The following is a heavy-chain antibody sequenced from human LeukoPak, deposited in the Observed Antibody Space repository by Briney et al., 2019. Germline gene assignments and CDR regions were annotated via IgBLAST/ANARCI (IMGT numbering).Heavy chain of an antibody. CDR2: INTGNGNT. CDR3: ARNTETAIPLPYYFDY. CDR1: GYTFTSYA. V-gene: IGHV1-3*04. D-gene: IGHD2-21*02. J-gene: IGHJ4*02. Sequence: ASVKVSCKASGYTFTSYAIHWVRQAPGRRLECMGWINTGNGNTKYSQKFQGRVTITRDTSASTAYMDLSGLRSEDTAVYYCARNTETAIPLPYYFDYWGQGTLVTVSS.